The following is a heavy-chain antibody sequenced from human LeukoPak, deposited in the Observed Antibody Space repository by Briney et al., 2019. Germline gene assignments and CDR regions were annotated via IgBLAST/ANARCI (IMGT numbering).Heavy chain of an antibody. D-gene: IGHD3-10*01. V-gene: IGHV3-30*18. J-gene: IGHJ4*02. CDR2: ISYDGSNK. CDR3: AKDSFYGSGSFDY. CDR1: GFTFSSYG. Sequence: GGSLRLSCAASGFTFSSYGMHWVRQAPGKGLEWVAVISYDGSNKYYADSVKGRFTISRDNSKNTLYLQMNSLRAEDTAVYYCAKDSFYGSGSFDYWGQGTLVTVS.